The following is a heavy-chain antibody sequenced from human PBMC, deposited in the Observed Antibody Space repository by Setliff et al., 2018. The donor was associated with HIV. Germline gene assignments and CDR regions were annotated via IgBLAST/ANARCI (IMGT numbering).Heavy chain of an antibody. CDR1: GSSINSPNW. D-gene: IGHD5-12*01. V-gene: IGHV4-4*02. CDR3: ASQALQIGGATA. J-gene: IGHJ5*02. CDR2: IDASGNT. Sequence: SETLSLTCTVSGSSINSPNWWTWVRQSPGKGLEWIGEIDASGNTNYNPSLQSRLTISVDKSGNQFFLKMNSITAADTAVYYCASQALQIGGATAWGQGTLVTVSS.